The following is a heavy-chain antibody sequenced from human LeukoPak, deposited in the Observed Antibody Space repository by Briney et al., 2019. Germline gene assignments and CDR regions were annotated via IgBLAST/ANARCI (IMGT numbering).Heavy chain of an antibody. J-gene: IGHJ4*02. CDR3: TTEVDTAMVAGFDY. D-gene: IGHD5-18*01. Sequence: GGSLRLSCAASGFTFSNAWMSWVRQAPGKGLEWVGRIKSKTDGGTTDYAAPVKGRFTISRDDSKNTLYLQMNSLKTGDTAVYYCTTEVDTAMVAGFDYWGQGTLVTVSS. V-gene: IGHV3-15*01. CDR2: IKSKTDGGTT. CDR1: GFTFSNAW.